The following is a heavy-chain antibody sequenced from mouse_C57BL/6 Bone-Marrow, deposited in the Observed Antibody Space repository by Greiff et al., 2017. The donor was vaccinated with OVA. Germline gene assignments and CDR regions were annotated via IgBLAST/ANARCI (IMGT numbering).Heavy chain of an antibody. D-gene: IGHD2-4*01. CDR3: ARRSTMITTKVAY. CDR1: GFTFSSYG. CDR2: ISSGGSYT. V-gene: IGHV5-6*01. Sequence: VQLQQSGGDLVKPGGSLKLSCAASGFTFSSYGMSWVRQTPDKRLEWVATISSGGSYTYYPDSVKGRFTISRDNAKNTLYLQMSSLKSEDTAMYYCARRSTMITTKVAYWGQGTLVTVSA. J-gene: IGHJ3*01.